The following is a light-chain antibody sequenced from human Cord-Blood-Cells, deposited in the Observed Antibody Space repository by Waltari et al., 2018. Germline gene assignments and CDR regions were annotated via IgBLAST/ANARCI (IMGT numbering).Light chain of an antibody. V-gene: IGLV2-14*01. Sequence: QSALTQPAPVSGSPGQSITISCTGTSSDVGVYNYVTWYQQHPGKAPKLMISDVSNRPSGVSNRFSGSKSGNTASLTISGLQAEDEADYYCSSYTSSSTPFYVFGTGTKVTVL. CDR3: SSYTSSSTPFYV. CDR2: DVS. CDR1: SSDVGVYNY. J-gene: IGLJ1*01.